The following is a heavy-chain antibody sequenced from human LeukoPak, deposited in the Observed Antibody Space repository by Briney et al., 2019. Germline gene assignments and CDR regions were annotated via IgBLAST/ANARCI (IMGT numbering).Heavy chain of an antibody. CDR1: GFTFSDHY. CDR3: SKGARVGSTVVLDF. V-gene: IGHV3-72*01. D-gene: IGHD1-1*01. J-gene: IGHJ3*01. Sequence: GGSLRLSCAASGFTFSDHYMDWARQAPGKGREWVGRTRNKARRNTTDYTASVKGRFTISRDDSKKSVYLQMNSLKTEDTAVYYCSKGARVGSTVVLDFWGQGTLVTVSS. CDR2: TRNKARRNTT.